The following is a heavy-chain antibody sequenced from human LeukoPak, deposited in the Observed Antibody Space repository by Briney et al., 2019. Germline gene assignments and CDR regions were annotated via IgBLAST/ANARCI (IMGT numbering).Heavy chain of an antibody. CDR3: ARSSGGESYLRSDFDY. V-gene: IGHV1-18*01. Sequence: GASVKVSCKASGYTFTSYGISWVRQAPGQGLEWMGWISTYNGDTNYAQKLQGRVTMTEDTSTDTAYMELSRLRSDDTAVYYCARSSGGESYLRSDFDYWGQGALVTVSS. CDR2: ISTYNGDT. D-gene: IGHD1-26*01. J-gene: IGHJ4*02. CDR1: GYTFTSYG.